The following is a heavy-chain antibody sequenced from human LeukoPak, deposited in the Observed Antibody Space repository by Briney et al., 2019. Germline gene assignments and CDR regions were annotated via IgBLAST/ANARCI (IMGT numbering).Heavy chain of an antibody. J-gene: IGHJ4*02. CDR3: AKGSSICLPYYFES. V-gene: IGHV3-33*06. CDR2: IWYDGSNK. CDR1: GFTFSSYG. Sequence: PARSLRLSCAASGFTFSSYGMHWVRQAPGKGLEGVAVIWYDGSNKYYADSVKGRFTISRDNSKNTLFLEMNSLRAGDTAVYYCAKGSSICLPYYFESWGLGTLVIVSS. D-gene: IGHD3-3*02.